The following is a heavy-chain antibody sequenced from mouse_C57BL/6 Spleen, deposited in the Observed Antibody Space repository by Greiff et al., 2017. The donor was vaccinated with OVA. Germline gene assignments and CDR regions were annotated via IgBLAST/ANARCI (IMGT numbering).Heavy chain of an antibody. J-gene: IGHJ2*01. V-gene: IGHV1-26*01. Sequence: VQLQQSGPELVKPGASVKISCKASGYTFTDYYMNWVKQSHGKSLEWIGDINPNNGGTSYNQKFKGKATLTVDKSSSTAYMELRSLTSEDSAVYYCARRTAQATPDYWGQGTTLTVSS. D-gene: IGHD3-2*02. CDR1: GYTFTDYY. CDR3: ARRTAQATPDY. CDR2: INPNNGGT.